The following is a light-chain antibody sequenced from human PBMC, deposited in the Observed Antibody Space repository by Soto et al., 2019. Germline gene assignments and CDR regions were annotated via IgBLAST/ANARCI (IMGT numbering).Light chain of an antibody. V-gene: IGKV3-15*01. CDR1: QCVSSN. CDR3: QQYNNWPPSFT. Sequence: EIVMTQSPATLSVSPGERATLSCRASQCVSSNLAWYQQKPGQAPRLLIYGASTRATGIPARFSGSGSGTEFTLTISSLQSEDFAVYYCQQYNNWPPSFTFGPGTKVDIK. CDR2: GAS. J-gene: IGKJ3*01.